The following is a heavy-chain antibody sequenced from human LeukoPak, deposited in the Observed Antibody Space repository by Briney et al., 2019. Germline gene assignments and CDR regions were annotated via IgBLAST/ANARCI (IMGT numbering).Heavy chain of an antibody. CDR1: GFTFSSFE. Sequence: PGGSLRLSCAASGFTFSSFEMNWVRQAPGKGLEWVSFISSSGSTIYYADSVRGRFTISRDNAKNSLYLQMNSLRVEDTAVYYCASLTIFRGKNWGQGALVTVSS. V-gene: IGHV3-48*03. D-gene: IGHD3-10*01. CDR3: ASLTIFRGKN. CDR2: ISSSGSTI. J-gene: IGHJ4*02.